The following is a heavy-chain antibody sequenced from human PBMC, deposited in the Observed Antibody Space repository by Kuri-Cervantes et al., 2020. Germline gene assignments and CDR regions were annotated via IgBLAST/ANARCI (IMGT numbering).Heavy chain of an antibody. CDR3: AREVAVAGTKGNWFDP. D-gene: IGHD6-19*01. CDR2: INPNSGGT. Sequence: ASVKVSCKASGYTFTGYYMYWVRQAPGQGLEWMGWINPNSGGTNYAQKFQGRVTMTRDTSISTAYMELSRLRSDDTAVYYCAREVAVAGTKGNWFDPWGQGTLVTVSS. J-gene: IGHJ5*02. CDR1: GYTFTGYY. V-gene: IGHV1-2*02.